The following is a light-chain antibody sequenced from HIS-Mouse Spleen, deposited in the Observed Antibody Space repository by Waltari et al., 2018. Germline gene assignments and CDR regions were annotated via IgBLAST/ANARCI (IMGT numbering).Light chain of an antibody. V-gene: IGLV2-23*01. CDR3: CSYAGSSTWV. Sequence: QSALTQPASVSGSPGQSITISCTGTSSDVGSYNLVSWYQQHPGKAPNLMIYSGSKRPSGVSNRFAGSKSGTTASRTISGLQAEDEADYYCCSYAGSSTWVFGGGTKLTVL. J-gene: IGLJ3*02. CDR2: SGS. CDR1: SSDVGSYNL.